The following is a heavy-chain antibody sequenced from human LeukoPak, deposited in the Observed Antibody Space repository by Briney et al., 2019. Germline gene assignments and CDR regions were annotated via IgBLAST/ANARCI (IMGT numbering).Heavy chain of an antibody. CDR2: IKQDGSEK. D-gene: IGHD5-12*01. CDR3: AGRGYSGYDYDY. Sequence: GGSLRLSCAASGFTFSSYAMSWVRQAPGKGLEWVANIKQDGSEKYYVDSVKGRFTISRDNAKNSLYLQMNSLRAEDTAVYYCAGRGYSGYDYDYWGQGTLVTVSS. J-gene: IGHJ4*02. CDR1: GFTFSSYA. V-gene: IGHV3-7*01.